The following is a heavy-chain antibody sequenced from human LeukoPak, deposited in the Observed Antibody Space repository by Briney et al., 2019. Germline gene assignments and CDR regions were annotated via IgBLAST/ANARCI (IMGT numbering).Heavy chain of an antibody. CDR1: GGTFSSYA. D-gene: IGHD5-24*01. CDR2: IIPIFGTA. Sequence: WASVKVSCKASGGTFSSYAISWVRQAPGQGLEWMGGIIPIFGTANYAQKFQGRVTITTDESTSTAYMELSSLRSEDTAVNYCAREVRDGYNQFDYWGQGTLVTVSS. J-gene: IGHJ4*02. V-gene: IGHV1-69*05. CDR3: AREVRDGYNQFDY.